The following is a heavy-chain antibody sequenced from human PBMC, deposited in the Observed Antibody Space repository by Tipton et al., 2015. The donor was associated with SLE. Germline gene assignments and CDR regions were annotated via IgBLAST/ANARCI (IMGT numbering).Heavy chain of an antibody. CDR3: VIDHPFSY. CDR2: LHYGGSDK. Sequence: SLRLSCAASGFTLSASGMHWFRQAPGKGLEWVAHLHYGGSDKYYADSVKGRFTISRDDSENTLYLQIDRLIADDTAVYCCVIDHPFSYWGQGSLVPVSS. V-gene: IGHV3-30*02. CDR1: GFTLSASG. J-gene: IGHJ4*02.